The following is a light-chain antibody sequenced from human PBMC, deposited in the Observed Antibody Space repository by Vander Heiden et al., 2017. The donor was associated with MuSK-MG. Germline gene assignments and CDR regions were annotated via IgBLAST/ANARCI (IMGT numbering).Light chain of an antibody. CDR3: GTWNSNLRKV. J-gene: IGLJ3*02. CDR2: DND. V-gene: IGLV1-51*01. CDR1: SSNIGSNY. Sequence: QSVLTQPPSLSAAPGQKVPISCSGRSSNIGSNYVSWYQHLPGAAPKLLIYDNDKRPSGIPDRFSGSKSGTAATLGITGLQNGDEADYYCGTWNSNLRKVFGGGTKLTVL.